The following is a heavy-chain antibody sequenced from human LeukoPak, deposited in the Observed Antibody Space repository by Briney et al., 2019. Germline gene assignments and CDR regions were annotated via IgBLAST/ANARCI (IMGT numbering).Heavy chain of an antibody. V-gene: IGHV1-69*13. CDR3: ARDRVVGLGFDNAFDI. CDR2: IIPVFGTA. CDR1: GYTFTDYY. J-gene: IGHJ3*02. Sequence: GASVKLSCKASGYTFTDYYMHWVRQAPGQGLEWMGGIIPVFGTANYAQKFQGRVTITADESTSTTYMELSSLRSEDTAVYYCARDRVVGLGFDNAFDIWGHGTMVTVSS. D-gene: IGHD2-15*01.